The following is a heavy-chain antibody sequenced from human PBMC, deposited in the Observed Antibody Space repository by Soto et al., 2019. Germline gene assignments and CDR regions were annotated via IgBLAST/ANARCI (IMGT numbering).Heavy chain of an antibody. D-gene: IGHD5-18*01. V-gene: IGHV4-59*12. CDR1: GGSISNFY. Sequence: PSETLSLTCTVSGGSISNFYWNWIRQPPGKGLEWIGYVDYSGTANYNPSLKSRVSMSVDTSKNQLSLKVTSVTAADTAMYYCARADTAMTTPFEYWGQGTLVTVSS. J-gene: IGHJ4*02. CDR2: VDYSGTA. CDR3: ARADTAMTTPFEY.